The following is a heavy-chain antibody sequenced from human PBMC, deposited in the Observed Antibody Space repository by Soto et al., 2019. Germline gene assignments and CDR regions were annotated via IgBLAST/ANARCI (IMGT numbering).Heavy chain of an antibody. V-gene: IGHV3-30*18. CDR2: ISYDGSNK. CDR3: AKDLSGALDY. CDR1: GFTFSSYG. D-gene: IGHD3-10*01. Sequence: LRFSCAASGFTFSSYGMHWVRQAPGKGLEWVAVISYDGSNKYYADSVKGRFTISRDNSKNTLYLQMNSLRAEDTAVYYCAKDLSGALDYWGQGTLVTVSS. J-gene: IGHJ4*02.